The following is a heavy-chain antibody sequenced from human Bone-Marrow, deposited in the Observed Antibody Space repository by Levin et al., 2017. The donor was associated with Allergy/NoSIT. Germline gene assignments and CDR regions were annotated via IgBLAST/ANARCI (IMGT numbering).Heavy chain of an antibody. CDR1: GFTFSSYW. CDR2: INSDGSST. D-gene: IGHD2-2*01. Sequence: GESLKISCAASGFTFSSYWMHWVRQAPGKGLVWVSRINSDGSSTSYADSVKGRFTISRDNAKNTLYLQMNSLRAEDTAVYYCARADIVVVPAAIYYYYYGMDVWGQGTTVTVSS. CDR3: ARADIVVVPAAIYYYYYGMDV. V-gene: IGHV3-74*01. J-gene: IGHJ6*02.